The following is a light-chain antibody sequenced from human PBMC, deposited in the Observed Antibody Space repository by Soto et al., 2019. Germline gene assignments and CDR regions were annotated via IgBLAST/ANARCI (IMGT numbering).Light chain of an antibody. J-gene: IGLJ1*01. Sequence: QSALTQPASVSGSPGQSITISCTGTSSDVGSYNLFSWYQQHPGTAPKLMIYEGSKRPSGVPNRFSGSKSGTTASLTISGLQAEDEADYYCCSYAGSSTSCVFGTGTKLTVL. V-gene: IGLV2-23*01. CDR2: EGS. CDR3: CSYAGSSTSCV. CDR1: SSDVGSYNL.